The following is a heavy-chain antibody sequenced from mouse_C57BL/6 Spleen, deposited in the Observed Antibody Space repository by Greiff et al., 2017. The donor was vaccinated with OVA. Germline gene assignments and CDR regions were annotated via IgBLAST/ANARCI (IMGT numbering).Heavy chain of an antibody. D-gene: IGHD1-1*01. CDR1: GYTFTSYW. CDR2: IYPGSGST. J-gene: IGHJ1*03. Sequence: QVHVKQSGAELVKPGASVKMSCKASGYTFTSYWITWVKQRPGQGLEWIGDIYPGSGSTNYNEKFKSKATLTVDTSSSTAYMQLSSLTSEDSAVYYCAKDYYGSSLWYFDVWGTGTTVTVSS. V-gene: IGHV1-55*01. CDR3: AKDYYGSSLWYFDV.